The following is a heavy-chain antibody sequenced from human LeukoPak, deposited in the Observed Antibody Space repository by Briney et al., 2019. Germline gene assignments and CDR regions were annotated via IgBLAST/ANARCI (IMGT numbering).Heavy chain of an antibody. V-gene: IGHV1-69*01. J-gene: IGHJ3*02. D-gene: IGHD3-3*01. CDR1: GGTFSSYA. CDR2: IIPIFGTA. CDR3: AKAPGYDFWSGYFVRDEGSGAFDI. Sequence: SVKVPCKASGGTFSSYAISWVRQAPGQGLEWMGGIIPIFGTANYAQKFQGRVTITADESTSTAYMELSSLRSEDTAVYYCAKAPGYDFWSGYFVRDEGSGAFDIWGQGTMVTVSS.